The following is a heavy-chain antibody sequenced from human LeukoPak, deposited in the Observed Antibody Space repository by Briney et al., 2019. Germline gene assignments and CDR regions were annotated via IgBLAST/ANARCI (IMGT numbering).Heavy chain of an antibody. CDR1: GGSISSNY. D-gene: IGHD6-13*01. V-gene: IGHV4-59*01. J-gene: IGHJ4*02. Sequence: SETLSLTCTVSGGSISSNYGSWIKQPPGKELEWIGYIHYSGSTNYNPSLKSRATMSVDTSKNQFSLKLTSVTAADTAVYYCARGGSSSSWPFYYWGQGTLVTVSS. CDR3: ARGGSSSSWPFYY. CDR2: IHYSGST.